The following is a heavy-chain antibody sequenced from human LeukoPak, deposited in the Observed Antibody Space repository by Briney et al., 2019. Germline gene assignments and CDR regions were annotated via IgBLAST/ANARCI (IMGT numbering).Heavy chain of an antibody. Sequence: PSETLSLTCTVSGGSISSYYWSWIRQPAGKGLEWIGRIYTTGSTNYNPSLKSRVTMSVDTSKNQFSLKLISVTAADTAVYYCAREDYHTSETDYWGQGTLVTVSS. CDR1: GGSISSYY. CDR2: IYTTGST. D-gene: IGHD3-22*01. J-gene: IGHJ4*02. CDR3: AREDYHTSETDY. V-gene: IGHV4-4*07.